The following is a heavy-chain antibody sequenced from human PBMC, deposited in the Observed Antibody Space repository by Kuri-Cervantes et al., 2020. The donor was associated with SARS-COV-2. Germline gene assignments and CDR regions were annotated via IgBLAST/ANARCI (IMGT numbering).Heavy chain of an antibody. Sequence: SETLSLTCAVYGGSFSGYYWSWIRQPPGKGLEWIGEINHSGSTNYNPSLKSRVTMSVDTSKKQFSLRLSSVTAADTAIYYCARSIRVGYFDYWGQGTLVTVSS. CDR3: ARSIRVGYFDY. J-gene: IGHJ4*02. CDR1: GGSFSGYY. V-gene: IGHV4-34*01. D-gene: IGHD1-26*01. CDR2: INHSGST.